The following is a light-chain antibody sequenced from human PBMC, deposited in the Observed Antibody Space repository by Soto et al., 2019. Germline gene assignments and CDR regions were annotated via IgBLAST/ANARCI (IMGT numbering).Light chain of an antibody. CDR3: QQYKKWRPLT. CDR1: QSVALH. J-gene: IGKJ4*01. Sequence: EIVMTQSPATLSVSRGETATLSCRASQSVALHLACYQQKPGQGARLLIYGAFTRATGIPARLSGSGSGTEFTLSIGSRQSEDFAVYYCQQYKKWRPLTFGEVNKVEIK. V-gene: IGKV3-15*01. CDR2: GAF.